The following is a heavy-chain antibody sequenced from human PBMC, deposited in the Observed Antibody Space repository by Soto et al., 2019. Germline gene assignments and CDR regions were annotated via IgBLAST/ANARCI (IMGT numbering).Heavy chain of an antibody. D-gene: IGHD3-3*02. CDR2: ISSNGENT. Sequence: GSRRLSCSASGFIFSSYTMYWVRQAPWKGLKYVSAISSNGENTYDTDSVKGRFTISRDNSKKTLYLQMSSLRPEDTAVYYCVKGGYIFGYSASDIWGSGKMVTVSS. V-gene: IGHV3-64D*06. CDR3: VKGGYIFGYSASDI. CDR1: GFIFSSYT. J-gene: IGHJ6*04.